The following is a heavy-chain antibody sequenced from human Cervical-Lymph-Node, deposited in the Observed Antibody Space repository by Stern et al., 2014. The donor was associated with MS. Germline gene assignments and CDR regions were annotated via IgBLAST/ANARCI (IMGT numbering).Heavy chain of an antibody. CDR1: GFTFSTYW. CDR3: TRARFCTSGGCYSDY. J-gene: IGHJ4*02. V-gene: IGHV3-74*02. D-gene: IGHD2-8*01. CDR2: INGDGSNT. Sequence: EDQLVESGGGLVQPEGSLRLSCAVSGFTFSTYWMFWVRQAPGKGLVWVSRINGDGSNTRYADSVKGRSTISRDNAKNTLYLQMNSLRAEDTAVYYCTRARFCTSGGCYSDYWGQGALVTVSS.